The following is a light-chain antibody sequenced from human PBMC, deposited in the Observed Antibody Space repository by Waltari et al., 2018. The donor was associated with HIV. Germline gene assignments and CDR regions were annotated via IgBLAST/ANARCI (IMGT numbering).Light chain of an antibody. J-gene: IGKJ3*01. CDR3: QKYNSAPRSFT. V-gene: IGKV1-27*01. CDR2: AAS. Sequence: DIQMTQSPSSLSASVGDRVTITCRASQGISNYLAWYQQKPGKVPKLLIYAASTLQSGVPSRFSGSGSGTEFTLTISSLQPEDVATYYCQKYNSAPRSFTFGPGTKVDIK. CDR1: QGISNY.